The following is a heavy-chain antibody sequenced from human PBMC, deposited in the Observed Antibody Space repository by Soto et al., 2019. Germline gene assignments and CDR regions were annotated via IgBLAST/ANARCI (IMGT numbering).Heavy chain of an antibody. CDR2: IYHSGST. Sequence: QLQLQESGSGLVKPSQTLSLTCAVSGGSISSGGYSWSWIRQPPGKGLEWIGYIYHSGSTYYNPSLKSRVTISVDISKNQSSLKLSYVTAADTAVYYCANEHPSGMLLCGQGTLVTVSS. CDR1: GGSISSGGYS. D-gene: IGHD2-21*01. J-gene: IGHJ4*02. CDR3: ANEHPSGMLL. V-gene: IGHV4-30-2*01.